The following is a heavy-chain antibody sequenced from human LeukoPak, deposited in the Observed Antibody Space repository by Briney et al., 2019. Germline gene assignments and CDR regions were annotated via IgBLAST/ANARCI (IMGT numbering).Heavy chain of an antibody. V-gene: IGHV3-66*02. CDR1: GFTVSSNY. D-gene: IGHD4-11*01. J-gene: IGHJ6*03. CDR2: IYSGGST. CDR3: ARTVTTRYYYYYYMDV. Sequence: GGSLRLSCAASGFTVSSNYMSWVRQAPGKGLEWVSVIYSGGSTYYADSVKGRFTISRDTSKNTLYLQMNSLRAEDTAVYYCARTVTTRYYYYYYMDVWGKGTTVTVSS.